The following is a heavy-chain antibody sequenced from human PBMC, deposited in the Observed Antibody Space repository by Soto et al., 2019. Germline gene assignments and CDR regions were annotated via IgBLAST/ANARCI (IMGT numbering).Heavy chain of an antibody. J-gene: IGHJ4*02. V-gene: IGHV3-23*01. CDR1: GFTSSSYA. Sequence: PEGSLRLTCAASGFTSSSYAMSCVRQGPGKGLEWVSAISGSGGSTYYAGSVKGRFTISRDNSKNTRYLQMNSLRAEDTAVYYCAKDSTVNWGQVTLVTVSS. CDR3: AKDSTVN. CDR2: ISGSGGST.